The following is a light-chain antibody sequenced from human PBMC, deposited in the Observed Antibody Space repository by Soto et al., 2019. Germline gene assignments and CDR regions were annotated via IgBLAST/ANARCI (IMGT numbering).Light chain of an antibody. CDR1: QSVSSN. CDR3: QQYNKWPLT. Sequence: EIVMTQSPATLSVSPGERATLSCRASQSVSSNLARYQHKPGQAPRLLIYGASTRATGIPARFSGSGSGTEFTLTISSLQSEDFAVYYCQQYNKWPLTFGGGTKVEIK. V-gene: IGKV3-15*01. CDR2: GAS. J-gene: IGKJ4*01.